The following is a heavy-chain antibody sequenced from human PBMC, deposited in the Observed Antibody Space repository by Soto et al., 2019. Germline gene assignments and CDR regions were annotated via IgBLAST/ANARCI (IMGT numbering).Heavy chain of an antibody. J-gene: IGHJ1*01. D-gene: IGHD2-2*01. CDR1: GFTFSSYA. CDR2: ISYDGSNK. Sequence: PGGSLRLSCAASGFTFSSYAMHWVRQAPGKGLEWVAVISYDGSNKYYADSVKGRFTTSRDNSKNTLYLQMNSLRAEDTAVYYCARVGYQLLILEYFQHWGQGTLVTVSS. CDR3: ARVGYQLLILEYFQH. V-gene: IGHV3-30-3*01.